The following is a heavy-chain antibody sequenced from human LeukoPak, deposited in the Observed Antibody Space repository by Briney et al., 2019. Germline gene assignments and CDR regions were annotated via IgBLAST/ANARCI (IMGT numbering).Heavy chain of an antibody. Sequence: ASVKVSCKASGYTFTGYYMHWVRQAPGQGLEWMGWINPNSGGTNYAQKFQGRVTMTRDTSISTAYMELSRPRSDDTAVYYCARVVVRLGELGDYWGQGTLVTVSS. CDR1: GYTFTGYY. V-gene: IGHV1-2*02. D-gene: IGHD3-16*01. CDR2: INPNSGGT. J-gene: IGHJ4*02. CDR3: ARVVVRLGELGDY.